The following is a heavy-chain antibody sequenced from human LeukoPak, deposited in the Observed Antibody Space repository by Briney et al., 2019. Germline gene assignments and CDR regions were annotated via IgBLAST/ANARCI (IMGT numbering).Heavy chain of an antibody. V-gene: IGHV3-30*03. CDR2: ISYDGSNK. Sequence: GGSLRLSCAASGFTLSNYDMNWVRQAPGKGLEWVAVISYDGSNKYYADSVKGRFTISRDNSKNTLYLQMNSLRAEDTAVYYCARARDIVVVVAAPHWFDPWGQGTLVTVSS. D-gene: IGHD2-15*01. CDR3: ARARDIVVVVAAPHWFDP. J-gene: IGHJ5*02. CDR1: GFTLSNYD.